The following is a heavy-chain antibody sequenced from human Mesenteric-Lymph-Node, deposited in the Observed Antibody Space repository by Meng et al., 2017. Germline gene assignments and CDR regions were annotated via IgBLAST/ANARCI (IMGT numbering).Heavy chain of an antibody. J-gene: IGHJ4*02. D-gene: IGHD3-9*01. Sequence: GESLKISCAASGFTFRNYGMHWVRQAPGKGLEWVAVIWYDGSKTYYADSVKGRFSISRDNSKNTLYLQMNSLRAEDTAVYYCARTYYDILTGYLGRVYWGQGTLVTVSS. CDR2: IWYDGSKT. V-gene: IGHV3-33*01. CDR3: ARTYYDILTGYLGRVY. CDR1: GFTFRNYG.